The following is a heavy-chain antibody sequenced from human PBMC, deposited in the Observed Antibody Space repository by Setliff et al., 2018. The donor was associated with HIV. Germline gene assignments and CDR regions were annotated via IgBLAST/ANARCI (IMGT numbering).Heavy chain of an antibody. D-gene: IGHD3-22*01. CDR2: ISWNSGSI. CDR1: GFTFDDYA. Sequence: SLRLSCAASGFTFDDYAMHWVRQAPGKGLEWVSGISWNSGSIGYADSVKGRFTISRDNAKNSLYLQMNSLRAEDMALYYCAKGGPYYDSSGKWGAFDYWGQGTLVTVSS. CDR3: AKGGPYYDSSGKWGAFDY. J-gene: IGHJ4*02. V-gene: IGHV3-9*03.